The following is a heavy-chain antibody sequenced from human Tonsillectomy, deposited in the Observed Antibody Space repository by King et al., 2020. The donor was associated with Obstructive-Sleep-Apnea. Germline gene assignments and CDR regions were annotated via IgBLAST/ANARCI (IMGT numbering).Heavy chain of an antibody. CDR3: ARDIDNSGNGHFDI. Sequence: VPLQESGPGLVKPSQTLSLTCTVSGGSISSGGYYWRWIRQQPGKGLEWIGYIYYGGSSYYNPSLKSRVTISVDTSKNQFSLKLSSVTAADTAVFYCARDIDNSGNGHFDIWGQGTLVTVSS. CDR2: IYYGGSS. D-gene: IGHD3-22*01. J-gene: IGHJ3*02. CDR1: GGSISSGGYY. V-gene: IGHV4-31*03.